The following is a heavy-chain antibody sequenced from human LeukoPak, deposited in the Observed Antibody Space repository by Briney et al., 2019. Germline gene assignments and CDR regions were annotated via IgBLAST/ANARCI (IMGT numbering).Heavy chain of an antibody. V-gene: IGHV1-2*02. D-gene: IGHD4-23*01. CDR2: INPNSGGT. Sequence: ASVKVSCKASGYTFTGYYMHWVRQAPGQGLEWMGWINPNSGGTNYAQKFQGRVTMTRDTSISTAYMELSRLRPDDTAVYYCARAPTVVTPYYFDYWGQGTLVTVSS. CDR1: GYTFTGYY. J-gene: IGHJ4*02. CDR3: ARAPTVVTPYYFDY.